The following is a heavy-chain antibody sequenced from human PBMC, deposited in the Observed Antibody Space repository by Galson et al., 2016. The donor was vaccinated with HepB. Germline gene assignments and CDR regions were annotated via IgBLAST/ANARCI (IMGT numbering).Heavy chain of an antibody. CDR3: ARGPQVDIYFAC. CDR2: IIPIFGTV. V-gene: IGHV1-69*13. J-gene: IGHJ4*02. Sequence: SVKVSCKASGGTFSSYAISWVRQAPEQGLEWMGRIIPIFGTVNYAQKFQGRVTITADESTSTAYMELSSLRSEDTAVYYCARGPQVDIYFACWGQGTLVTVSS. D-gene: IGHD3-9*01. CDR1: GGTFSSYA.